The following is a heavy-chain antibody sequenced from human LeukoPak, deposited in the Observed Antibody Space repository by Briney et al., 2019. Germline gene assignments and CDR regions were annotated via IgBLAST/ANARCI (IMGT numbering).Heavy chain of an antibody. V-gene: IGHV4-61*08. D-gene: IGHD3-10*01. CDR2: IHYSGST. J-gene: IGHJ6*02. CDR1: GGSISSGGYY. Sequence: PSETLSLTCTVSGGSISSGGYYWSWIRQHPGKGLEWIGYIHYSGSTNYNPSLKSRVTISVDTSKNQFSVKLNSVTAADTAVYYCARARGSESAPYYYGLDVWGQGTTVTVSS. CDR3: ARARGSESAPYYYGLDV.